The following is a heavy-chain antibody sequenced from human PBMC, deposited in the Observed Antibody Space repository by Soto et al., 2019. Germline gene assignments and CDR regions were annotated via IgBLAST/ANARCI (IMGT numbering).Heavy chain of an antibody. V-gene: IGHV4-4*02. CDR1: GDSITNNHW. CDR3: ASKLGPYYYGLDV. Sequence: PSETLSLTCTVYGDSITNNHWWTWVRQSPGKGPEMIGEIYHTGHANYNPSPNSRVAISVDKSKNQFSLTLNSVTAADTAVYYCASKLGPYYYGLDVWGQGTTVTVSS. CDR2: IYHTGHA. D-gene: IGHD3-16*01. J-gene: IGHJ6*02.